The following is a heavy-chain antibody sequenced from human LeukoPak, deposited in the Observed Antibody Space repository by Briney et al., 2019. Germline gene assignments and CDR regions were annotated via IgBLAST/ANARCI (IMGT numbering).Heavy chain of an antibody. CDR1: GGSINNYF. V-gene: IGHV4-34*01. D-gene: IGHD1-1*01. CDR3: TRTSPGIPLDF. Sequence: PSETLSLTCIVSGGSINNYFWSWVRQPPGKGPEWIGEISHSGRTAYNPSLKSRVAISLDTSKNQFSLKLSFVSAADTAVYYCTRTSPGIPLDFWGQGTLVTVSS. CDR2: ISHSGRT. J-gene: IGHJ4*02.